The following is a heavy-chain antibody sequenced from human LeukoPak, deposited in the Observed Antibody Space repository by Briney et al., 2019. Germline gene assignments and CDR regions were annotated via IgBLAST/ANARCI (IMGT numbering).Heavy chain of an antibody. D-gene: IGHD3-10*01. V-gene: IGHV4-39*01. CDR2: IYYSGST. J-gene: IGHJ4*02. CDR1: GGSISSSSYY. Sequence: SETLSLTCTVSGGSISSSSYYWGWIRQPPGKGLEWIGSIYYSGSTYYNPSLKSRVTISVDTSKNQFSLKLSSVTAADTAVYYCARLLLWFGELLYFDYWGQGTLVTVSS. CDR3: ARLLLWFGELLYFDY.